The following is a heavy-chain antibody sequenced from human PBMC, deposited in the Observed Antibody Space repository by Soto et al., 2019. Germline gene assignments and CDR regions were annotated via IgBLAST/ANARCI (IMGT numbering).Heavy chain of an antibody. CDR1: GYTFTRYN. V-gene: IGHV1-46*01. CDR2: IDTRGGSA. Sequence: QAQLVQSGAEVKKPGASANISCKASGYTFTRYNIHWVRQAAGQGLEWMGIIDTRGGSADYTQRFQGRVTRTRDTSTGTVYMELSSLGYEDTAVYYCARDLPRDLVRGSFDIWGQGTMVTVSS. J-gene: IGHJ3*02. CDR3: ARDLPRDLVRGSFDI. D-gene: IGHD3-10*01.